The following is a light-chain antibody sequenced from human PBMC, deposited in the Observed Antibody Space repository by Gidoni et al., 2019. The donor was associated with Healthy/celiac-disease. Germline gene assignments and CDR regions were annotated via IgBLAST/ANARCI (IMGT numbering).Light chain of an antibody. CDR2: GAS. J-gene: IGKJ2*01. CDR3: QQYGSSPPKYT. Sequence: EIVLTQSPGTLSLSTGERATLSCRASQSVSSSYLAWYQQKPGQAPRLLIYGASSRATGFPDRFRGSGSGTDFTLTISRLEPEDFAVYYCQQYGSSPPKYTFXQXTKLEIK. V-gene: IGKV3-20*01. CDR1: QSVSSSY.